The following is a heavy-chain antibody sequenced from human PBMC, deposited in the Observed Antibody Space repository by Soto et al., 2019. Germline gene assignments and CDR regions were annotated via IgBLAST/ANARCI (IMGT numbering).Heavy chain of an antibody. CDR3: ARDRVYYYDNSGYYNFDY. CDR2: VSYDGSNQ. Sequence: QVQLVESGGGVVQPGRSLRVSCAASGFIFSNYAMHWVRQAPGKGLEWVAVVSYDGSNQFYAESVKGRFTISRDSYKTTLYLQMNNLREEDTAVYYCARDRVYYYDNSGYYNFDYWGQGTLVIVSS. J-gene: IGHJ4*02. V-gene: IGHV3-30-3*01. CDR1: GFIFSNYA. D-gene: IGHD3-22*01.